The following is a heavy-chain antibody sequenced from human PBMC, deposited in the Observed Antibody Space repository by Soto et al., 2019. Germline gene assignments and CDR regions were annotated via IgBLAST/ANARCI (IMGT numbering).Heavy chain of an antibody. V-gene: IGHV1-69*01. CDR1: GGTFSSYA. CDR3: ARVYDYVWGSYRNYYYYGMDV. D-gene: IGHD3-16*01. Sequence: QVQLVQSGAEVKKPGSSVKVSCKASGGTFSSYAISWVRQAPGQGLEWMGGIIPIFGTANYAQKFQGRVTITADESTSTAYMELCSLRSEDTAVYYCARVYDYVWGSYRNYYYYGMDVWGQGTTVTVSS. J-gene: IGHJ6*02. CDR2: IIPIFGTA.